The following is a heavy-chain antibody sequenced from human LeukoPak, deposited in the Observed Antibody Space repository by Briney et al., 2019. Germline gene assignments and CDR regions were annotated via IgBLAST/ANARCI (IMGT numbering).Heavy chain of an antibody. CDR1: GYTFTGYY. J-gene: IGHJ4*02. D-gene: IGHD5-12*01. V-gene: IGHV1-2*02. CDR3: ERANSGYDYTFDY. Sequence: ASVKVSCKASGYTFTGYYMHWVRQAPGQGLEWMGWINPNIGGTDDAQKFEGRVTMTRDTSISTAYMELSRMRSDATAVSYCERANSGYDYTFDYWGQGTLVTVSS. CDR2: INPNIGGT.